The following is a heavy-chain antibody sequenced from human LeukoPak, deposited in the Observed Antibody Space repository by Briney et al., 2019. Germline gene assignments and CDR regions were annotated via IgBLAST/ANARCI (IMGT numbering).Heavy chain of an antibody. Sequence: ASVKVSCKASGYTFTSYDINWVRQATGQGLEWMGWMNPNSGNTGYAQKFQGRVTMTRNTSISTAYMELSSLRSEDTAVYYCARPPSRLYYDFWSGPRYGMDVWGQGTTVTVSS. CDR1: GYTFTSYD. D-gene: IGHD3-3*01. V-gene: IGHV1-8*01. CDR3: ARPPSRLYYDFWSGPRYGMDV. J-gene: IGHJ6*02. CDR2: MNPNSGNT.